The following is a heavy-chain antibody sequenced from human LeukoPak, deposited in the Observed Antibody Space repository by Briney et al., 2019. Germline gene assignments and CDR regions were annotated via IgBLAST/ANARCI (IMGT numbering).Heavy chain of an antibody. J-gene: IGHJ4*02. Sequence: PGGSLRLSCAASGFTLSSYGMSWVRQAPGKGLEWVSAISGSGGSTYYADSVKGRFTISRDNSKNTLYLQMNSLRAEDTAVYYCAKDLRSTLWLPYWGQGTLVTVSS. V-gene: IGHV3-23*01. CDR2: ISGSGGST. CDR1: GFTLSSYG. D-gene: IGHD3-10*01. CDR3: AKDLRSTLWLPY.